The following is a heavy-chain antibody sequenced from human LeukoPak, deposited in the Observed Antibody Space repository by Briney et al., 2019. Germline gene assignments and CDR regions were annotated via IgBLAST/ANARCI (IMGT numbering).Heavy chain of an antibody. D-gene: IGHD4-17*01. CDR2: KCYDGSKE. V-gene: IGHV3-33*01. Sequence: PGGSLRLSCTASGFTFSSYGMHWFRQAPGKGLGWVAVKCYDGSKEYYADSVKGRFTISRDDSKNTLSLQMNTLRAEDTAVYYCARDVGLRYFDYWGQGTLVTVSS. CDR3: ARDVGLRYFDY. J-gene: IGHJ4*02. CDR1: GFTFSSYG.